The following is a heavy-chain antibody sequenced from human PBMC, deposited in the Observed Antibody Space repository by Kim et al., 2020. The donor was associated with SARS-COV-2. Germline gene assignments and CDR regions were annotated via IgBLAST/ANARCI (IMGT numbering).Heavy chain of an antibody. D-gene: IGHD3-16*02. Sequence: KCRFTISRDDSKSIAYLQMNSLKTEDTAVYYCTRSSYDYVWGSYRYWFDYWGQGTLVTVSS. CDR3: TRSSYDYVWGSYRYWFDY. V-gene: IGHV3-49*02. J-gene: IGHJ4*02.